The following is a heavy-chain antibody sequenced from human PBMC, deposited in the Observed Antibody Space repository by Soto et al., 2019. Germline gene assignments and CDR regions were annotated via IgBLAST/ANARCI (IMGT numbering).Heavy chain of an antibody. V-gene: IGHV3-23*01. Sequence: SLRLSCAASGFTFRSYAMSWVRQAPGKGLEWVSAISGSGGSTYYADSVKGRFTISRDNSKNTLYLQMNSLRAEDTAVYYCAKDESGYGGNQRYNWFDPWGQGTLVTVSS. CDR3: AKDESGYGGNQRYNWFDP. D-gene: IGHD4-17*01. CDR2: ISGSGGST. CDR1: GFTFRSYA. J-gene: IGHJ5*02.